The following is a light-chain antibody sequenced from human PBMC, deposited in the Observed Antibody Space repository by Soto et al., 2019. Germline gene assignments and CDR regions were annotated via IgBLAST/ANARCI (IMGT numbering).Light chain of an antibody. CDR1: NIGSKS. Sequence: SYELTQPPSVSVAPGQTARITCGGNNIGSKSVHWYQQKPGRAPVLVVYDDSDRPSGIPERFSGSNSGNTATLTISRVEAGDEADYYCQVWDSSSDQDVFGTGTKVTVL. CDR2: DDS. CDR3: QVWDSSSDQDV. V-gene: IGLV3-21*02. J-gene: IGLJ1*01.